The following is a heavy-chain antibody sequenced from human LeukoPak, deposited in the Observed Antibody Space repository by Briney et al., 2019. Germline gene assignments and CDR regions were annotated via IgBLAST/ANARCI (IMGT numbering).Heavy chain of an antibody. J-gene: IGHJ4*02. CDR3: ARGFLGDYFGSGSYYVFDY. CDR1: GGSISSSSYY. V-gene: IGHV4-39*01. CDR2: IYYSGST. D-gene: IGHD3-10*01. Sequence: SETLSLTCTVSGGSISSSSYYWGWIRQPPGKGLEWIGSIYYSGSTYYNPSLKSRVTISVDTSKNQFSLKLSSVTAADTAVYYCARGFLGDYFGSGSYYVFDYWGQGTLVTVSS.